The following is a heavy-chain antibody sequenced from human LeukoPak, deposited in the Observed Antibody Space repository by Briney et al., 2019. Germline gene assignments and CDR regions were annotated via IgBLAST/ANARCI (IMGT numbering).Heavy chain of an antibody. CDR3: ARVNKGSSWYNWFDP. V-gene: IGHV1-8*01. D-gene: IGHD6-13*01. J-gene: IGHJ5*02. Sequence: GASVKVSCKASGYTFTSYDFNWVRQATGQRPEWMGWMSPNSGDTGYAQKFQDRVTMTRNTSISTAYMELSSLRSDDTAVYYCARVNKGSSWYNWFDPWGQGTLVTVSS. CDR2: MSPNSGDT. CDR1: GYTFTSYD.